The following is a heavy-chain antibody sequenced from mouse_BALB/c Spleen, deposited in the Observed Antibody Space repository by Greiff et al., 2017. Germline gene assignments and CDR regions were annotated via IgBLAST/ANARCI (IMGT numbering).Heavy chain of an antibody. CDR2: IDPANGNT. CDR3: ARSYYGSSLYAMDY. D-gene: IGHD1-1*01. V-gene: IGHV14-3*02. J-gene: IGHJ4*01. CDR1: GFNIKDTY. Sequence: VQLKQSGAELVKPGASVKLSCTASGFNIKDTYMHWVKQRPEQGLEWIGRIDPANGNTKYDPKFQGKATITADTSSNTAYLQLSSLTSEDTAVYYFARSYYGSSLYAMDYWGQGTSVTVSS.